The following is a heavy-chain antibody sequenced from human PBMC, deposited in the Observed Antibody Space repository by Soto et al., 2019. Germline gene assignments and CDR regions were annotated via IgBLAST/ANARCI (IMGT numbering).Heavy chain of an antibody. D-gene: IGHD6-19*01. V-gene: IGHV1-69*06. J-gene: IGHJ6*02. CDR2: IIPIFGTA. Sequence: QVQLVQSGAEVKKPGSSVKVSCKASGGTFSSYAISWVRQAPGQGLEWMGGIIPIFGTANYAQKFQGRVTITADKSTSTAYMELSSLRSEDTAVYYCARGLAVAGMGYYYYGMDVWGQGTTVTASS. CDR3: ARGLAVAGMGYYYYGMDV. CDR1: GGTFSSYA.